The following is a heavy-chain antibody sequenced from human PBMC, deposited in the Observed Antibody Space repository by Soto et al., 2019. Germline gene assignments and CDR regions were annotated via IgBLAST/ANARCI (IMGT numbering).Heavy chain of an antibody. CDR1: GYPFTRYS. CDR2: ISGYNGDT. Sequence: ASVKVSCKASGYPFTRYSIRWVRQAPGQGLEWMGWISGYNGDTEYSKNFQGRLTMTIDTSTTTASMELRSLRSDDTAVYYCARDSLPTFGAPYGMDVWGQGTSVTVSS. V-gene: IGHV1-18*04. J-gene: IGHJ6*02. CDR3: ARDSLPTFGAPYGMDV. D-gene: IGHD3-3*01.